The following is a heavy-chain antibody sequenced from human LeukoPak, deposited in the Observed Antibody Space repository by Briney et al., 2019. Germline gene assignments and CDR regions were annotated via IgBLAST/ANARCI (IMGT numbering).Heavy chain of an antibody. CDR1: GLTLSNVW. CDR3: AHGSAQYYEY. D-gene: IGHD2-15*01. CDR2: IRSQTAGGTT. V-gene: IGHV3-15*07. Sequence: GGSLRLSCAVSGLTLSNVWMNWFRQAPGKGLEWVGRIRSQTAGGTTGFAAPVKGRFSISRDDSKNSLYLQMNSLTSEDTAVYYCAHGSAQYYEYWGQGTLVTVSS. J-gene: IGHJ1*01.